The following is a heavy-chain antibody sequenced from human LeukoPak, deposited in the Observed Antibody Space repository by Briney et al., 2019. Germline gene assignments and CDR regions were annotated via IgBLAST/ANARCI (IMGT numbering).Heavy chain of an antibody. CDR1: GYTFTNYW. V-gene: IGHV5-51*01. J-gene: IGHJ4*02. D-gene: IGHD5-24*01. Sequence: GASLKISCKGSGYTFTNYWIGWVRQMPGKGLEWMAIIYPSDSDTRYSPSFQGQVTISADKSISTAYLQWSSLKASDTAMYYCARHATRDGGYWGQGTLVTVSS. CDR3: ARHATRDGGY. CDR2: IYPSDSDT.